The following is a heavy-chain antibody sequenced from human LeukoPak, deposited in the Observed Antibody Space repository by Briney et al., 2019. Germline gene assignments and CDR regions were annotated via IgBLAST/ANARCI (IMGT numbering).Heavy chain of an antibody. J-gene: IGHJ4*02. D-gene: IGHD6-13*01. V-gene: IGHV3-13*01. CDR3: ARAGSSDGDYFDY. CDR1: GFTFNSYD. Sequence: GGSLRLSCAASGFTFNSYDMHWVRHATGKGREWVSAIGAAGETYYPGSVKGRFTISRENAKNSLYIQMNSLRAGDTAVYYCARAGSSDGDYFDYWGQGTLVTVSS. CDR2: IGAAGET.